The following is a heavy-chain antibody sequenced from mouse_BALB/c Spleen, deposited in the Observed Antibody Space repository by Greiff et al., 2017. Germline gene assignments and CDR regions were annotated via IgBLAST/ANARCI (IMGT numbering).Heavy chain of an antibody. D-gene: IGHD2-4*01. CDR1: GYSITSDYA. V-gene: IGHV3-2*02. J-gene: IGHJ4*01. CDR3: ARQTMIHYYAMDY. CDR2: ISYSGST. Sequence: DVKLVESGPGLVKPSQSLSLTCTVTGYSITSDYAWNWIRQFPGNKLEWMGYISYSGSTSYNPSLKSRISITRDTSKNQFFLQLNSVTTEDTATYYCARQTMIHYYAMDYWGQGTSVTVSS.